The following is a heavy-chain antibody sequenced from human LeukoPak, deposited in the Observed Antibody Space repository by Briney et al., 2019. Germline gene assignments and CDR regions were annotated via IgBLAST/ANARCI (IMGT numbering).Heavy chain of an antibody. CDR3: ARSFGCGSGRYNWFDP. D-gene: IGHD3-10*01. CDR2: INPNSGGT. CDR1: GYTFNSSY. V-gene: IGHV1-2*04. Sequence: ASVKVSCKASGYTFNSSYMHWVRQAPGQGLEWMGWINPNSGGTNYAQKFQGWVTMTRDTSISTAYMELSRLRSDDTAVYYCARSFGCGSGRYNWFDPWGQGTLVTVSS. J-gene: IGHJ5*02.